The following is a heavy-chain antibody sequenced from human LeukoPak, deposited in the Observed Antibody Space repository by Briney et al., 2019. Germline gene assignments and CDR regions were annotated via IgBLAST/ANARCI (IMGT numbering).Heavy chain of an antibody. D-gene: IGHD4-11*01. CDR3: ARRAYSDFFFDS. J-gene: IGHJ4*02. V-gene: IGHV3-11*01. CDR2: IGGSGDSK. CDR1: GFSFSDFY. Sequence: GGSLRLSCAASGFSFSDFYMSWIRQAPGKGLEWISHIGGSGDSKFYADSVKGRLTISRDNPEKSLYLQMNNLRVEDTAVYYCARRAYSDFFFDSWGQGILVTVSS.